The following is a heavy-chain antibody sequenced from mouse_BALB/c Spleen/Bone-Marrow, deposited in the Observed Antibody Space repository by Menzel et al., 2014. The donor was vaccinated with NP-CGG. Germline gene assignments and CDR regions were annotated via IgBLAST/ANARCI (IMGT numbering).Heavy chain of an antibody. CDR2: IFPGSGNT. V-gene: IGHV1-66*01. CDR3: ARSGDSSGYGFAY. Sequence: VQLQQSGPELVKPGASVKISCKASGYSFTSYYIHWVKQRPGQGLEWIGWIFPGSGNTKYNEKFKGKATLTADKSSSTAYMQLSSLTSDNSAVYFCARSGDSSGYGFAYWGQGTLVTVSA. J-gene: IGHJ3*01. D-gene: IGHD3-2*01. CDR1: GYSFTSYY.